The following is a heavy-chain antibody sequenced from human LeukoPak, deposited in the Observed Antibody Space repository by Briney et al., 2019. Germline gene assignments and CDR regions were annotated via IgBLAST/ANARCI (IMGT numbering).Heavy chain of an antibody. D-gene: IGHD6-19*01. J-gene: IGHJ4*02. CDR2: MNPNSGNT. CDR1: GYTFTSYD. Sequence: ASVKVSCKASGYTFTSYDINWVRQATGQGLEWMGWMNPNSGNTGYAQKFQGRVTIPRNTSISTAYMELSSLRSEDTAVYYCARGQVTAPYGSGWYPFDYWGQGTLVTVSS. V-gene: IGHV1-8*03. CDR3: ARGQVTAPYGSGWYPFDY.